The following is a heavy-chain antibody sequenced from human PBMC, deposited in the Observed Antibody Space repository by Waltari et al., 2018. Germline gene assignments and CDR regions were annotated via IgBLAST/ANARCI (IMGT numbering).Heavy chain of an antibody. CDR3: VRDLGGSGNSWFDA. CDR1: SYSIRSGYF. J-gene: IGHJ5*02. Sequence: QVQLQESGPGLARPSETLSLTCVVSSYSIRSGYFWGWIRQPPGKGLEWIGSISDSGKTYSNPSLQSRPGLSVDTSRNQFALKVTSVTAADTAIYYCVRDLGGSGNSWFDAWGQGTLVTVSS. CDR2: ISDSGKT. V-gene: IGHV4-38-2*02. D-gene: IGHD3-10*01.